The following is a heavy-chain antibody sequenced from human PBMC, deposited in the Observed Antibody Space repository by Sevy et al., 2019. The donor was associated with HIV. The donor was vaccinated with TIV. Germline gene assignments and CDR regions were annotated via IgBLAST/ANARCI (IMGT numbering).Heavy chain of an antibody. D-gene: IGHD5-18*01. Sequence: GGSLRLSCAASGFTFSNFAMGWVRQAPGKGLDWISVISGTGDYTYYADSVKVRFTISSDNSKNTLFLQMNSLRAEDTAIFYCAKKMGGGSGMAFLVDYWGQGTLVTVSS. J-gene: IGHJ4*02. V-gene: IGHV3-23*01. CDR2: ISGTGDYT. CDR3: AKKMGGGSGMAFLVDY. CDR1: GFTFSNFA.